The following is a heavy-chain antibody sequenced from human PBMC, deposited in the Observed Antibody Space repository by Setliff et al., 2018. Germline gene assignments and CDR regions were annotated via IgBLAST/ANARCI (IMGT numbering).Heavy chain of an antibody. D-gene: IGHD2-21*01. CDR1: GASFSDYY. CDR3: ARFLDPRDGYQNSPGFDF. V-gene: IGHV4-34*01. J-gene: IGHJ4*02. Sequence: PSETLSLTCAVSGASFSDYYWTWIRQSPGKGLEWIGEINHSGSTNQNPSLKSRVTISLDTPKNQFSLKLSYMTAADTAVYYCARFLDPRDGYQNSPGFDFWGQGALVTVSS. CDR2: INHSGST.